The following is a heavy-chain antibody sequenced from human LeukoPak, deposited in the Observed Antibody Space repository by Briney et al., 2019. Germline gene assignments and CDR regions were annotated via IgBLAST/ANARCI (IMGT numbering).Heavy chain of an antibody. J-gene: IGHJ6*03. CDR2: ISSSSSYI. CDR3: AREDCSGGSCYLYYMDV. CDR1: GFTFSSYS. D-gene: IGHD2-15*01. V-gene: IGHV3-21*01. Sequence: GGSLRLSCAASGFTFSSYSMNWVRQAPGKGLEWVSSISSSSSYIYYADSVKGRFTISRDNAKNSMYLQMNSLRAEDTAVYYCAREDCSGGSCYLYYMDVWGKGTTVTVSS.